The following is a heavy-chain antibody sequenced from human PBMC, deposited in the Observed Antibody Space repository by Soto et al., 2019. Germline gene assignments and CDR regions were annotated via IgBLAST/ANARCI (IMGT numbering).Heavy chain of an antibody. V-gene: IGHV4-34*01. Sequence: PSETLSLTCAVYGGSFSGYYWSGIRQPPGKGLEWIGEINHSGSTNYNPSLKSRVTISVDTSKNQFSLKLSSVTAADTAVYYCARVVYSGYDKNYYYYGMDVWGQGTTVTVSS. CDR1: GGSFSGYY. D-gene: IGHD5-12*01. CDR2: INHSGST. CDR3: ARVVYSGYDKNYYYYGMDV. J-gene: IGHJ6*02.